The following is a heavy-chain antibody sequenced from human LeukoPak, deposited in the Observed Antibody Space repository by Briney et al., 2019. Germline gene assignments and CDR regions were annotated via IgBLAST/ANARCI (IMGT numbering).Heavy chain of an antibody. J-gene: IGHJ4*02. D-gene: IGHD2/OR15-2a*01. CDR3: ARGGYFSFDY. CDR1: GFSFSTYD. V-gene: IGHV3-23*01. CDR2: ITANTRGSIT. Sequence: QSGGSLRLSCVTSGFSFSTYDMSWVRQAPGKGLEWVSGITANTRGSITYYADSVKGRFTISRDSSKDTLYLQMNSLRAEDTAVYFCARGGYFSFDYWGQGTLVTVSS.